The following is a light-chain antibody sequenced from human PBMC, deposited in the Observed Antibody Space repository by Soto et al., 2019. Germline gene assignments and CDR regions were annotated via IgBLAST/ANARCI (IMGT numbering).Light chain of an antibody. CDR2: EVT. Sequence: QSALTQPASESGSPGQSITICCTGTSSDVGAYNYVSWYQQHPGKAPKLMIYEVTYRPSGVSDRFSGSKSGNTASLTISGLQAEDEAHYFCCSFTSSTTWVFGGGTKLTVL. CDR1: SSDVGAYNY. CDR3: CSFTSSTTWV. J-gene: IGLJ3*02. V-gene: IGLV2-14*03.